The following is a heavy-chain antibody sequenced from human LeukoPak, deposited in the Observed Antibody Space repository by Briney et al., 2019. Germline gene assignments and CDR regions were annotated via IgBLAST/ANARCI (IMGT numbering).Heavy chain of an antibody. J-gene: IGHJ4*02. CDR3: AKGYCSRTSCLKTD. CDR2: ITSGSSHI. D-gene: IGHD2-2*01. Sequence: GGSLRLSCAASGFTFSSYNMNWVRQTPGQGLEWVSSITSGSSHIYYADSVKGRFTISRDNAKSSLYLQMNSLRAEDTAVYYCAKGYCSRTSCLKTDWGQGTLVTVSS. CDR1: GFTFSSYN. V-gene: IGHV3-21*01.